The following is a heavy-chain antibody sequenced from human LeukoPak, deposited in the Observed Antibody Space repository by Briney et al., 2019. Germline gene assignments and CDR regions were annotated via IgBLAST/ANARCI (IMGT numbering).Heavy chain of an antibody. CDR3: AKHSSGWYAYYFDY. V-gene: IGHV3-23*01. CDR1: GFTFSSYA. CDR2: ISGSGGST. J-gene: IGHJ4*02. Sequence: PGGSLRLSCAASGFTFSSYAMSWVRQAPGKGLEWVSAISGSGGSTYYADSVKGRFTISRDNPKSTLYLQMNSLRAEDTAVYYCAKHSSGWYAYYFDYWGQGTLVTVSS. D-gene: IGHD6-19*01.